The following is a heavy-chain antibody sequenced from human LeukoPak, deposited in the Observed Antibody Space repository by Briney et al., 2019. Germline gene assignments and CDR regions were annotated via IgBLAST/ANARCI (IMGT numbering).Heavy chain of an antibody. CDR1: GYTFTSYG. Sequence: ASVKVSCKASGYTFTSYGISWVRQAPGQGLEWMGWISAYNGNTNYAQKLQGRVTMTTDTSTSTAYMELRSLRSDDTAVYYCARDIRFLEWYIGGGTDYWGQGTLVTVSS. J-gene: IGHJ4*02. D-gene: IGHD3-3*01. CDR2: ISAYNGNT. V-gene: IGHV1-18*01. CDR3: ARDIRFLEWYIGGGTDY.